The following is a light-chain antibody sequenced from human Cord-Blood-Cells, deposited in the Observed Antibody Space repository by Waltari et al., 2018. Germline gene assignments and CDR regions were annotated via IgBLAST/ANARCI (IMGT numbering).Light chain of an antibody. CDR3: QQYNNWPYT. V-gene: IGKV3-15*01. CDR1: QSVSSN. J-gene: IGKJ2*01. Sequence: EIVMTQSPATLSVSPGERATLSCRASQSVSSNLAWYQQKPEHAPRLLIYGASTRATGIPVRFSGSGSGTEFTLTISSLQSEDFAVYYCQQYNNWPYTFGQGTMLEIK. CDR2: GAS.